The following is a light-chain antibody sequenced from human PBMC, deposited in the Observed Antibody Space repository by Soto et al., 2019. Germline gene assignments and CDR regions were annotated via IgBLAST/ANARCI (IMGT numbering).Light chain of an antibody. V-gene: IGKV1-5*03. CDR3: QQYKTT. CDR1: QTINNW. CDR2: KTS. Sequence: DVLLTQSPSPLSASIGDRVTITCRAIQTINNWLAWYQQKPGKSPKLLIHKTSTLESGVPSRFSGNGSGTEFTLTISSLQPDDVATYYCQQYKTTFGPGTKVDI. J-gene: IGKJ3*01.